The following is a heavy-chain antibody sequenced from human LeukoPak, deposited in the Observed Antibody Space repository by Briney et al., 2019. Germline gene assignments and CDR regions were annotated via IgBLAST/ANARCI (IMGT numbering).Heavy chain of an antibody. Sequence: GGSLRLSCAASGFSFSSYTMHWVRQAPGKGLEWVAVISYDGSNKYHADSLKGRFTVSRDNSKNTLYLEMNSPRAEDTAVYYCARDSPYSSGWGAFDIWGQGTMVAVSS. CDR2: ISYDGSNK. V-gene: IGHV3-30*04. CDR1: GFSFSSYT. D-gene: IGHD6-19*01. J-gene: IGHJ3*02. CDR3: ARDSPYSSGWGAFDI.